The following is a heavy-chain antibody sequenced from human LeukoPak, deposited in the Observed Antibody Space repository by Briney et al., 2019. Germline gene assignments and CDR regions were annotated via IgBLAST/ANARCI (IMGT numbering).Heavy chain of an antibody. Sequence: SETLSLTRTVSGGSISSYYWSWIRQPAGKGLEWIGRIYTSGSTNYNPSLKSRVTMSVDTSKNQFSLKLSSVTAADTAVYYCARDLPTVTRFGDAFDSWGQGTMVAVSS. D-gene: IGHD4-17*01. CDR2: IYTSGST. CDR1: GGSISSYY. CDR3: ARDLPTVTRFGDAFDS. V-gene: IGHV4-4*07. J-gene: IGHJ3*02.